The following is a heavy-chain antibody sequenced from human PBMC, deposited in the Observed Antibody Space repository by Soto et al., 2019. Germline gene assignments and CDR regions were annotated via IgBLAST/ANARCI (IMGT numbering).Heavy chain of an antibody. CDR1: GDTFSGYP. CDR2: IIPVFGTT. V-gene: IGHV1-69*18. Sequence: QVQLVQSGAALTKPGSSVKVSCQASGDTFSGYPINWVRQAPGEGLEWMGRIIPVFGTTNDAQRFEGRVTFTADESTNTAYMELRGLLSEDTAVYYCARDGGFGELKYWGPGTLVTVSS. D-gene: IGHD3-10*01. CDR3: ARDGGFGELKY. J-gene: IGHJ4*02.